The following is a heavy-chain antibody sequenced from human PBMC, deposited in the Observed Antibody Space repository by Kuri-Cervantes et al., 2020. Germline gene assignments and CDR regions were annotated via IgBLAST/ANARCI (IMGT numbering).Heavy chain of an antibody. D-gene: IGHD3-16*01. CDR3: ARGLDLGYYYYGMDV. V-gene: IGHV3-11*01. CDR2: ISSSSSTI. CDR1: GFTFSDYY. J-gene: IGHJ6*02. Sequence: LSLTCAASGFTFSDYYMSWIRQAPGKGLEWVSYISSSSSTIYYADSVKGRFTVSRDNSKDPLYLQMNSLRVEDTAVYYCARGLDLGYYYYGMDVWGQGTTVTVSS.